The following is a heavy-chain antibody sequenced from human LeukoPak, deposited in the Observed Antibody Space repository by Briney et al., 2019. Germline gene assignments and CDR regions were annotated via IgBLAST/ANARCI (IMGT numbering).Heavy chain of an antibody. CDR2: INPSGGST. J-gene: IGHJ6*03. CDR3: ARDGSLGIDYYYYMDV. CDR1: GYTFTSYD. V-gene: IGHV1-46*01. Sequence: ASVKVSCKASGYTFTSYDINWVRQAPGQGLEWMGIINPSGGSTSYAQKFQGRVTMTRDTSISTAYMELSRLRSDDTAVYYCARDGSLGIDYYYYMDVWGKGTTVTVSS. D-gene: IGHD7-27*01.